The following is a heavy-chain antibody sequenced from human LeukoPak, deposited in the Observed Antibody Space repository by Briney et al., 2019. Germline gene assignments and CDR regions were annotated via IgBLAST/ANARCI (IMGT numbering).Heavy chain of an antibody. CDR1: GYSFTSYW. Sequence: GESLKISCKGSGYSFTSYWISWVRQMPGKGLEWMGRIDPSDSYTNYSPSFQGHVTISADKSISTAYLQWSSLKASDTAMYYCARDHGDYSWFDPWGRGPWSPSPQ. CDR2: IDPSDSYT. V-gene: IGHV5-10-1*01. D-gene: IGHD4-17*01. J-gene: IGHJ5*02. CDR3: ARDHGDYSWFDP.